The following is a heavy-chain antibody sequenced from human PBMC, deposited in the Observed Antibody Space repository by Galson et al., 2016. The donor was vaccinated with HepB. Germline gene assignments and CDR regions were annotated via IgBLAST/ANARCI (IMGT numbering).Heavy chain of an antibody. CDR2: IDDGGART. D-gene: IGHD3-10*01. J-gene: IGHJ4*02. CDR1: GVNFRTYA. CDR3: AKEKGLGWFGGGSDS. Sequence: SLRLSCAASGVNFRTYAMTWVRQAPRKGLEWVSAIDDGGARTSYADSVKGRFPISRDNSRNFLYLQMNSLRAEDTAVYYCAKEKGLGWFGGGSDSWGQGTQVTVSS. V-gene: IGHV3-23*01.